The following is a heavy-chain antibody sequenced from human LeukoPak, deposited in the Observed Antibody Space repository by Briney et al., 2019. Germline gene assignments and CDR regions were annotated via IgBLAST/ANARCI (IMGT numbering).Heavy chain of an antibody. Sequence: GGSLRLSCAASGFTVSTNYLNWVRQAPGKGLEWVSVIYSGGSTYYADSVKGRFTISRDNSNNTLYLQMNSLRAEDTAVYYCTRRVDHWGQGTLVTVSS. CDR2: IYSGGST. J-gene: IGHJ4*02. D-gene: IGHD3-10*01. V-gene: IGHV3-53*01. CDR3: TRRVDH. CDR1: GFTVSTNY.